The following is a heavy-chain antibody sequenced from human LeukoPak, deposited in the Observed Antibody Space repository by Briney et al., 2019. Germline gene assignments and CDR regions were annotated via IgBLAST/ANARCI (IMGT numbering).Heavy chain of an antibody. J-gene: IGHJ3*01. Sequence: PGGSLRLSCAASGFTFSSHAMTWVRQAPGKGLEWVSTITDSGGSTYYADSVKGRFTISRDNSKNTLYLQMNSLRAEDTAVYYCAKDPSIAAAELWGQGTMVTVSS. CDR3: AKDPSIAAAEL. D-gene: IGHD6-13*01. CDR1: GFTFSSHA. V-gene: IGHV3-23*01. CDR2: ITDSGGST.